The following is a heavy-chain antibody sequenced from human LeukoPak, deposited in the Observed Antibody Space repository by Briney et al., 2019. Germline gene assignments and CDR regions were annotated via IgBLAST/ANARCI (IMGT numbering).Heavy chain of an antibody. CDR1: GGSISSYY. CDR2: IYYSGST. Sequence: SETLSLTCTVSGGSISSYYWSWLRQPPGKGLEWIGYIYYSGSTNYNPSLKSRVTMSVDTSKNQFSLKLSSVTAADTAVYYCAREMGLIAAAGTYYYGMDVWGQGTTVTVSS. D-gene: IGHD6-13*01. V-gene: IGHV4-59*12. CDR3: AREMGLIAAAGTYYYGMDV. J-gene: IGHJ6*02.